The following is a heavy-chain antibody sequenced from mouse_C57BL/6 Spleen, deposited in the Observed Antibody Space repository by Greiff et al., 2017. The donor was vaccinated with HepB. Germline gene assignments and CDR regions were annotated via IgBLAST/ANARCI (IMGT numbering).Heavy chain of an antibody. CDR3: AREDSSGYPWFAY. V-gene: IGHV5-17*01. D-gene: IGHD3-2*02. J-gene: IGHJ3*01. Sequence: EVNVVESGGGLVKPGGSLKLSCAASGFTFSDYGMHWVRQAPEKGLEWVAYISSGSSTIYYADTVKGRFTISRDNAKNTLFLQMTSLRSEDTAMYYCAREDSSGYPWFAYWGQGTLVTVSA. CDR2: ISSGSSTI. CDR1: GFTFSDYG.